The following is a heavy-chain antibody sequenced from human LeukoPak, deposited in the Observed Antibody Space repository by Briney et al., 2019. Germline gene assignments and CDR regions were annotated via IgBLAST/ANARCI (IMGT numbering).Heavy chain of an antibody. CDR1: GGSISSSSYY. V-gene: IGHV4-39*01. CDR3: ATLALGGYDILTGLPTFGY. J-gene: IGHJ4*02. D-gene: IGHD3-9*01. CDR2: IYYSGST. Sequence: PSETLSLTCTVSGGSISSSSYYWGWIRQPPGKGLEWIGSIYYSGSTYYNPSLKSRVTISVDTSKNQFSLKLSSVTAADTAVYYCATLALGGYDILTGLPTFGYWGQGTLVTVSS.